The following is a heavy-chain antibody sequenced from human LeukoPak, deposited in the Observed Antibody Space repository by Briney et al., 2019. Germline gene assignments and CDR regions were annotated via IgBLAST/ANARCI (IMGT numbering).Heavy chain of an antibody. J-gene: IGHJ5*02. V-gene: IGHV4-34*01. Sequence: PSGTLSLTCAVYGGSFSGYYWSWIRQPPGKGLEWIGEINHSGSTNYNPSLKSRVTISVDTSKSQFSLKLSSVTAADTAVYYCARRGKYYDFWSGYYGHSINWFDPWGQGTLVTVSS. D-gene: IGHD3-3*01. CDR3: ARRGKYYDFWSGYYGHSINWFDP. CDR2: INHSGST. CDR1: GGSFSGYY.